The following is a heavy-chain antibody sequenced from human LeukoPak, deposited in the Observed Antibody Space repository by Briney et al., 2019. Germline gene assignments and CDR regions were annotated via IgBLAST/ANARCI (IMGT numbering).Heavy chain of an antibody. CDR2: IYYTGST. D-gene: IGHD3-10*01. V-gene: IGHV4-39*01. J-gene: IGHJ5*02. Sequence: ETLSLTCSVSGGSVTSGGFYWGWLRQPPGKGPEWIATIYYTGSTYYDPSLNSRVTVSIGTSKNQFSLRLTSVTATDTAVYHCARHSGSGSLSRPFDPWGQGTLVTVSS. CDR1: GGSVTSGGFY. CDR3: ARHSGSGSLSRPFDP.